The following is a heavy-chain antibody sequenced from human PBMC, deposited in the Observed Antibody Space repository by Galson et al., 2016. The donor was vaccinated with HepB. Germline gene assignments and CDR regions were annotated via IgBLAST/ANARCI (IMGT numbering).Heavy chain of an antibody. CDR3: ARDLVSGRLELRVFHGMDV. CDR2: IVPVFGTT. Sequence: SVKVSCKASGGTFSNYIITWVRQAPGQGPEWMGGIVPVFGTTNYAQKFQDRVTITADKSTNIAYMELRSLTSEDTAVYYCARDLVSGRLELRVFHGMDVWGQGTTVTVSS. J-gene: IGHJ6*02. D-gene: IGHD1-7*01. V-gene: IGHV1-69*06. CDR1: GGTFSNYI.